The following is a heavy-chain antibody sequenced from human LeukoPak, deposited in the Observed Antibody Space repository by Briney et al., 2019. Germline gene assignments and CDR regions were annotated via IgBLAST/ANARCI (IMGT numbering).Heavy chain of an antibody. CDR1: GGSISSYY. V-gene: IGHV4-59*01. J-gene: IGHJ4*02. Sequence: PSETLSLTCTVSGGSISSYYWSWLRQPPGKGLEWIGYIYYSGSTNYNPSLKSRVTISVDTSKNQFSLKLSFVTAAGTAVYYCAGLLGGARVYWGQGTLVTVSS. CDR2: IYYSGST. CDR3: AGLLGGARVY. D-gene: IGHD1-26*01.